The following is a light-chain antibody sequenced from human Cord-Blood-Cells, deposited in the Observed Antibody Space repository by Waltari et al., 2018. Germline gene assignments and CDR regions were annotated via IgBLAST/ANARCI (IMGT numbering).Light chain of an antibody. J-gene: IGKJ5*01. CDR3: QQYGSSPPRIT. V-gene: IGKV3-20*01. CDR2: GAS. CDR1: QSVSSSY. Sequence: EIVLTQYPGTLSLSPGERATLACRASQSVSSSYLAWYQQKPGQAPRLLIYGASSRATGIPDRFGGSGSGTDFTLTISRLEPEDFAVYYCQQYGSSPPRITFGQGTRLEIK.